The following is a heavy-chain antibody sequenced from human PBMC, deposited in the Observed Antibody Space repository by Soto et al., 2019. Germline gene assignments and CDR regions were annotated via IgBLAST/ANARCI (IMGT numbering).Heavy chain of an antibody. Sequence: PGGSLRLSCAASGFTFSSYNLNWVRQAPGQGLEWVSTITGSGVSTYYADSVKGRFTISRDNSEVRLYLQMNSLRADDTAVYYCAKQAALIGYNYGSFFDFWGHGTLVTVSS. D-gene: IGHD5-18*01. CDR1: GFTFSSYN. CDR3: AKQAALIGYNYGSFFDF. V-gene: IGHV3-23*01. J-gene: IGHJ4*01. CDR2: ITGSGVST.